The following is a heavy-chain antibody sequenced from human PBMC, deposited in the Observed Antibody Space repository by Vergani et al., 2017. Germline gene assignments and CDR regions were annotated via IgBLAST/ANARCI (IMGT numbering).Heavy chain of an antibody. J-gene: IGHJ6*02. CDR2: ISDNGGTT. CDR1: GFTFRNYA. V-gene: IGHV3-23*01. Sequence: EVQLLESGGGLAQPGGSLRLSCAASGFTFRNYAMTWVRQAPGKGLEWVSIISDNGGTTYYADSVKGRFTISRDNSKDTLYLQMNSLRAEDTAVYYCARDLAYGSGSYYMYYYYYGMDVWGQGSMVTVSS. D-gene: IGHD3-10*01. CDR3: ARDLAYGSGSYYMYYYYYGMDV.